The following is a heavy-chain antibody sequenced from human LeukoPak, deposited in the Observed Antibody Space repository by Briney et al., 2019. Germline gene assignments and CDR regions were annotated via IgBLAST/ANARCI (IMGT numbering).Heavy chain of an antibody. V-gene: IGHV1-69*13. CDR1: RDTFTRCA. CDR3: ARDPGAHVRAFDI. J-gene: IGHJ3*02. CDR2: IIPIDGTA. Sequence: SVKVSCKASRDTFTRCAFSWVRQAPGQGLEWMGGIIPIDGTANFGQKFQGRVTITADGSTSTAYMELSSLRSEDTAIYYCARDPGAHVRAFDIWGQGTMVTVSS. D-gene: IGHD3-10*01.